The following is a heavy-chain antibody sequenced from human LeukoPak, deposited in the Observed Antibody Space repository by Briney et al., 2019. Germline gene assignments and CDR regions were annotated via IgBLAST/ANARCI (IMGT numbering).Heavy chain of an antibody. D-gene: IGHD4/OR15-4a*01. Sequence: GGSLRLSCTVSGFTVSTNSMSWARQAPGKGLEWVSFIYSDNTHYSDSVKGRFTISRDNSKNTLYLQMNSLRAEDTAVYYCARRAGAYSHPYDYWGQGTLVTVSS. J-gene: IGHJ4*02. CDR2: IYSDNT. CDR1: GFTVSTNS. CDR3: ARRAGAYSHPYDY. V-gene: IGHV3-53*01.